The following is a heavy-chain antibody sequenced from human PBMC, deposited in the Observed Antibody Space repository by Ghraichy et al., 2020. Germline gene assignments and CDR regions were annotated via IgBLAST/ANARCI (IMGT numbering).Heavy chain of an antibody. CDR3: AKGILGATAWDF. J-gene: IGHJ4*02. V-gene: IGHV3-23*01. Sequence: ESLNISCAASGFNFSNYAMTWVRQAPGKGLEWVSAISGSAVSTYYADSVKGRFTISRDNSLDTVFLQMNSLRDEDTAIYYCAKGILGATAWDFWGQGTLVTVSS. CDR2: ISGSAVST. CDR1: GFNFSNYA. D-gene: IGHD1-26*01.